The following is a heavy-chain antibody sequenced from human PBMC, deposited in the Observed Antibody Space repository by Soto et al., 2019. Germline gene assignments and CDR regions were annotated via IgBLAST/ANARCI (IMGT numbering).Heavy chain of an antibody. CDR3: ARDFMSSGAFDI. CDR1: GGSISSYY. D-gene: IGHD6-6*01. J-gene: IGHJ3*02. Sequence: QVPLQESGPGLVKPSETLSLTCTVSGGSISSYYWSWIRQPPGKGLEWIAYSYYSGSTNYNPSLKSRVTISVDTSNNQFSLKLSSVTAADTAVYYCARDFMSSGAFDIWGQGTMVTVSS. CDR2: SYYSGST. V-gene: IGHV4-59*01.